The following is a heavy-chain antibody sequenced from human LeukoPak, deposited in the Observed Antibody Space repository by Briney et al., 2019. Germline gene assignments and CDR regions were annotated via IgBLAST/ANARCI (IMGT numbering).Heavy chain of an antibody. CDR1: GGSISSYY. J-gene: IGHJ5*02. Sequence: PSETPSLTCTVSGGSISSYYWSWIRQPPGKGLEWIGYIYYSGSTNYNPSLKSRVTISVDTSKNQFSLKLSPVTAADTAVYYCARDRRWFDPWGQGTLVTVSS. CDR3: ARDRRWFDP. CDR2: IYYSGST. V-gene: IGHV4-59*01.